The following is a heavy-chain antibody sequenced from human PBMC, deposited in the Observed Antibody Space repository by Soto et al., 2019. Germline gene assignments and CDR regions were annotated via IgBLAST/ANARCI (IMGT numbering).Heavy chain of an antibody. CDR3: ARVGYSYDYYYGMDV. Sequence: SVKVSCKASGGTFSSYAISWVRQAPGQGLEWMGGIIPIFGTANYAQKFQGRVTITADESTSTAYMELSSLRSEDTAVYYCARVGYSYDYYYGMDVWGQGTTVTVSS. CDR1: GGTFSSYA. V-gene: IGHV1-69*13. D-gene: IGHD5-18*01. CDR2: IIPIFGTA. J-gene: IGHJ6*02.